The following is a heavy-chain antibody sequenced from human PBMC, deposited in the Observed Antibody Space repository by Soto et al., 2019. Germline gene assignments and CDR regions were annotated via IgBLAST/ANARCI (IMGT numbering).Heavy chain of an antibody. CDR2: IIPIFGTA. Sequence: SVKVSCKASGGTFSSYAISWVRQAPGQGLEWMGGIIPIFGTANYAQKFQGRVTITADESTSTAYMELSSLRSEDTAVYYCARGATGYDILTGYYNGYFISWCQGTLVTVSS. CDR1: GGTFSSYA. V-gene: IGHV1-69*13. CDR3: ARGATGYDILTGYYNGYFIS. J-gene: IGHJ4*02. D-gene: IGHD3-9*01.